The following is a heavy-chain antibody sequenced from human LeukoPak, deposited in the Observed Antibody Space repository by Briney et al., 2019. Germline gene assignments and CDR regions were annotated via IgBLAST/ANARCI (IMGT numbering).Heavy chain of an antibody. CDR1: GYTFTGYY. Sequence: ASVKVSCKASGYTFTGYYMHWVRQAPGQGLEWMGWINPNSGGTNYAQKFQGRVTMTRDTSISTAYMELSRLRSDDTAVYYCARDGPLVGVVVPAAPNWFDPWGQGTLVTVSS. CDR2: INPNSGGT. D-gene: IGHD2-2*01. CDR3: ARDGPLVGVVVPAAPNWFDP. V-gene: IGHV1-2*02. J-gene: IGHJ5*02.